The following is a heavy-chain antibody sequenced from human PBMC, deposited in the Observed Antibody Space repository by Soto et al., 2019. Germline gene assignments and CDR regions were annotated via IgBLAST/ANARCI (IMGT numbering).Heavy chain of an antibody. J-gene: IGHJ4*02. Sequence: PWGSLRLSCAASGFSVISHFMNWVRQFSGKGLEWVSVIYSRGSTFYADSVKGRFTVSRDISKNTVYLQMNSLRVDDTAVYFCARSGSYVNGFDFWGQGTQVTVSS. CDR1: GFSVISHF. V-gene: IGHV3-53*01. CDR3: ARSGSYVNGFDF. D-gene: IGHD1-26*01. CDR2: IYSRGST.